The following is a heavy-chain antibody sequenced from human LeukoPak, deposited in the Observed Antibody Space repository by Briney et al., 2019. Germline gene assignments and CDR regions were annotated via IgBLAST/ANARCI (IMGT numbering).Heavy chain of an antibody. CDR2: IYYSGST. Sequence: SETLSLTCTVSGGSVSSGSYYWSWIRQPPGKGLEWIGYIYYSGSTNYNPSLKSRVTISVDTSKNQFSLKLSSVTAADTAVYYCARENDYDGSGSFDYWGQGTLVTVSS. J-gene: IGHJ4*02. CDR1: GGSVSSGSYY. D-gene: IGHD3-22*01. CDR3: ARENDYDGSGSFDY. V-gene: IGHV4-61*01.